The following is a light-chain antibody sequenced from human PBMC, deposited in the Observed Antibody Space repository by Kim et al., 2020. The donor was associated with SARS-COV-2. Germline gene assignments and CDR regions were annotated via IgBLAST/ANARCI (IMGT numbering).Light chain of an antibody. CDR2: DAA. CDR1: HSISRW. J-gene: IGKJ1*01. V-gene: IGKV1-5*01. Sequence: DIQMTQSPSTLSASVGDSVTITCRASHSISRWLAWYQQKPGKAPKVLIFDAASLESGVPSKFTGSGSGTEFTLTISSLQPDDFATYYCQQYKTYPWTFGQGTKVDIK. CDR3: QQYKTYPWT.